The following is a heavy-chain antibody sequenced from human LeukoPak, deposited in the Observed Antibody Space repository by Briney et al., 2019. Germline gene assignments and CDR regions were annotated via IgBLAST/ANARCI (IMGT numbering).Heavy chain of an antibody. D-gene: IGHD5-24*01. CDR1: GGSISSGSYY. V-gene: IGHV4-61*02. CDR3: ARHRSGWLQSSFDY. J-gene: IGHJ4*02. Sequence: SQTLSLTCTVSGGSISSGSYYWSWIRQPAGKGLEWIGRIYTSRSTNYNPSLKSRVTISVDTSKNQFSLKLSSVTAADTAVYYCARHRSGWLQSSFDYWGQGTLVTVSS. CDR2: IYTSRST.